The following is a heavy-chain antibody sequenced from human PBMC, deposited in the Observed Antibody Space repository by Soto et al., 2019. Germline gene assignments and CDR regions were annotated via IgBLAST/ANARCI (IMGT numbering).Heavy chain of an antibody. CDR3: ARAHYGSGSHPSYFYGMDV. CDR2: IIPIFDTA. CDR1: GGTFSSYA. Sequence: SVKVSCKASGGTFSSYAISWVRQAPGQGLEWMGGIIPIFDTANYAQKFQGRVTITADESTSTAYMELSSLRSEDTAVYYCARAHYGSGSHPSYFYGMDVWGQGTTVTVSS. J-gene: IGHJ6*02. V-gene: IGHV1-69*13. D-gene: IGHD3-10*01.